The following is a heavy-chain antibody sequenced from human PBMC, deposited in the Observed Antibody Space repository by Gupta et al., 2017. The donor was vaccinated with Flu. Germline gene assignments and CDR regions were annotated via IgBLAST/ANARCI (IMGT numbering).Heavy chain of an antibody. D-gene: IGHD6-13*01. CDR1: GLTFSDYA. V-gene: IGHV3-23*01. J-gene: IGHJ4*02. CDR3: AKDRAGNPAIDY. Sequence: EVQLLESGGGLVQPGGSLRLSCAASGLTFSDYAMNWVRQAPGKGLELVSTIGGGGHTTNYADSVMGRFTISRDNSKNTLYLQMNSLRGDDTAIYYCAKDRAGNPAIDYWGQGTLVTVST. CDR2: IGGGGHTT.